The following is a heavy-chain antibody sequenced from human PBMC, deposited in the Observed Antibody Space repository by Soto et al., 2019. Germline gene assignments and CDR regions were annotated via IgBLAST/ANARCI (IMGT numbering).Heavy chain of an antibody. V-gene: IGHV3-74*01. D-gene: IGHD3-22*01. CDR3: ARRMGVVYYESSGSAFAY. CDR1: GFTFSSYW. J-gene: IGHJ4*02. Sequence: EVQLVESGGGLVQPGGSLRLSCAASGFTFSSYWMHWVRQAPGQGLVWFSRINSDGSSTSYADSVKGRFTISRDNAKNTLYLQVNSLSAEDTAVYSCARRMGVVYYESSGSAFAYWGQGTLVTVSS. CDR2: INSDGSST.